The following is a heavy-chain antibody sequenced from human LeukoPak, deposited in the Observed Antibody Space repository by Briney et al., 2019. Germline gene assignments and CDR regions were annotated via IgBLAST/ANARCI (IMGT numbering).Heavy chain of an antibody. J-gene: IGHJ4*02. CDR1: GFTFSSYA. CDR3: AKDLGSSGWHPYFDY. CDR2: ISGSGGST. D-gene: IGHD6-19*01. Sequence: PGGSLRLSCAASGFTFSSYAMSRVRQAPGKGLEWVSAISGSGGSTYYADSVKGRFTISRDNSKNTLYLQMNSLRAEDTAVYYCAKDLGSSGWHPYFDYWGQGTLVTVSS. V-gene: IGHV3-23*01.